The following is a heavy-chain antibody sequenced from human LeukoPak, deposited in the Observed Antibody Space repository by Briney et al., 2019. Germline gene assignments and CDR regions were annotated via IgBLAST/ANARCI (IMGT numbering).Heavy chain of an antibody. CDR1: GGSISSSSYY. CDR3: ARRSDWFDP. J-gene: IGHJ5*02. CDR2: IYYSGST. V-gene: IGHV4-39*01. Sequence: PSETLSLTCTVSGGSISSSSYYWGWIRQPPGKGLEWIGSIYYSGSTYYNPSLNSRVTISVDTSKNQFSLKLSSVTAADTAVYYCARRSDWFDPWGQGTLVTVSS.